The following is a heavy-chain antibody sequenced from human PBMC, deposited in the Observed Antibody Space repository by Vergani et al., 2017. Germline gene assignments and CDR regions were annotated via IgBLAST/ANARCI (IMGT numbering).Heavy chain of an antibody. CDR3: ARARAKRITMIVGTSYYFDY. Sequence: QVQLVQSGAEVKKPGASVKVSCKASGYTFTSYDINWVRQATGQGLEWMGWMNPNSGNTGYAQKFQGRVTMTRNTSISTAYMELSSLRSEDTAVYYCARARAKRITMIVGTSYYFDYWGQGTLVTVSS. J-gene: IGHJ4*02. CDR1: GYTFTSYD. D-gene: IGHD3-22*01. V-gene: IGHV1-8*01. CDR2: MNPNSGNT.